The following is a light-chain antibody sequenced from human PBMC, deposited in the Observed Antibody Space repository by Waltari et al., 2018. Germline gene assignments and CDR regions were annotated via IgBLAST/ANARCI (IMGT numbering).Light chain of an antibody. J-gene: IGKJ5*01. Sequence: DIVMTQSPDSLAVSLGERATINCKSSQSVLYSSNNKNYLAGYQQKPGQPPKLLIYWASTRESGVPDRFSGSGSGTDFTLTISSLQAEDVAVYYCQQYDSTPITFGQGTRLEIK. V-gene: IGKV4-1*01. CDR2: WAS. CDR3: QQYDSTPIT. CDR1: QSVLYSSNNKNY.